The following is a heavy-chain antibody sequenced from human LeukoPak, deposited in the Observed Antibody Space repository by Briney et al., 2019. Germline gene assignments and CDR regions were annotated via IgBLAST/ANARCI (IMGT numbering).Heavy chain of an antibody. CDR2: ISYDGSNK. J-gene: IGHJ3*02. D-gene: IGHD4-23*01. Sequence: PGGSLRLSCAASGFTFSSYGMHWVRQAPGKGLEWVAVISYDGSNKYYADSVKGRFTISRDNSKNTLYLQMNSLRAEDTAVYYCAKPVVTGNDAFDTWGQGTMVTVSS. V-gene: IGHV3-30*18. CDR3: AKPVVTGNDAFDT. CDR1: GFTFSSYG.